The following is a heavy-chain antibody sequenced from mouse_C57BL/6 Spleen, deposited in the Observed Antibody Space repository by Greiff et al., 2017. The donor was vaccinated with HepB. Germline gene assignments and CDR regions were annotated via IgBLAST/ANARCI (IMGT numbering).Heavy chain of an antibody. Sequence: EVQLVESGGGLVKPGGSLKLSCAASGFTFSSYAMSWVRQTPEKRLEWVATISDGGSYTYYPDNVKGRFTISRDNAKNNLYLQMSHLKSEDTAMYHCARDGNYYGSRFDYWGQGTTLTVSS. J-gene: IGHJ2*01. V-gene: IGHV5-4*01. CDR1: GFTFSSYA. CDR3: ARDGNYYGSRFDY. D-gene: IGHD1-1*01. CDR2: ISDGGSYT.